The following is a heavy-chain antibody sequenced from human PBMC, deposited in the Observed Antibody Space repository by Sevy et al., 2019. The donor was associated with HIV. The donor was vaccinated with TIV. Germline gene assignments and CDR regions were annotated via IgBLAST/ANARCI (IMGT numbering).Heavy chain of an antibody. Sequence: GGSLRLSCAASGFRLISYWMSWVRQAPGKGLEWVANMNQEGSVKYYVDSVKGRFSISRDKGRNLLYLQMNSLRAEDTALYYRVRAMAADGRFWGPGTLVTVSS. CDR3: VRAMAADGRF. CDR1: GFRLISYW. D-gene: IGHD6-13*01. J-gene: IGHJ1*01. CDR2: MNQEGSVK. V-gene: IGHV3-7*01.